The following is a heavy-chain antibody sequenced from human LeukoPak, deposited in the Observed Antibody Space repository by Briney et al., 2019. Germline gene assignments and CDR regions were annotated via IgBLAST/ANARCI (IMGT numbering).Heavy chain of an antibody. V-gene: IGHV1-18*01. D-gene: IGHD4-11*01. CDR1: GYTFTSYG. J-gene: IGHJ5*02. CDR2: ISTYNGNT. Sequence: ASVKVSCNPSGYTFTSYGISWVRQAPGPGLERMGWISTYNGNTNYAQKLQGTVTITIASSTNTAYMEVRRLISNDTAVYSCAKYRRYGNYISVGNCFDHWGQGTLVTVSS. CDR3: AKYRRYGNYISVGNCFDH.